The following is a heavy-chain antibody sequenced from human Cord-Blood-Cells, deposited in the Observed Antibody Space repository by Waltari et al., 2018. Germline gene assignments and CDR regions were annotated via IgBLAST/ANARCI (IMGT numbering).Heavy chain of an antibody. J-gene: IGHJ4*02. V-gene: IGHV4-31*03. CDR1: GGSISSGGYY. D-gene: IGHD3-10*01. Sequence: QVQLQESGPGLVKPSQTLSLTCTVSGGSISSGGYYWSWIRQHPGKGLEWIGYIYYSGSTYCNPTLKSRVTISVDTSKNQFSLKLSSVTAADTAVYYCARDGAYYYGSGSYYNYFDYWGQGTLVTVSS. CDR3: ARDGAYYYGSGSYYNYFDY. CDR2: IYYSGST.